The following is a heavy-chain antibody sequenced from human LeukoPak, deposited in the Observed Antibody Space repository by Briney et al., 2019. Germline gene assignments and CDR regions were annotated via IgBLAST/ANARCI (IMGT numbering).Heavy chain of an antibody. J-gene: IGHJ4*02. V-gene: IGHV3-53*01. CDR3: NFRQDY. CDR2: IYNDGRA. Sequence: GGSLRLSCATSGFTVSTNYVSWVRQAPGKGLEWVPLIYNDGRADYADSVKGRFAISRDSSKDTVYLQMNSLRADDTAVYYCNFRQDYWGQGILVTVSS. CDR1: GFTVSTNY.